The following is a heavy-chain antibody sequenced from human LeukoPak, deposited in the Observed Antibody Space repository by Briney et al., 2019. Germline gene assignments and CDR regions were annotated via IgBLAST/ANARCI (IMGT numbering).Heavy chain of an antibody. CDR2: IKQDGSEK. Sequence: GGSLRLSCAASGFTFSSYWMSWVRQAPGKGLEWVAHIKQDGSEKYYVDSVKGRFTISRDNAKNSLYLQMNSLRAEDTAVYYCAREEPYYYDSSGYLHSWGQGTLVTVSS. J-gene: IGHJ1*01. V-gene: IGHV3-7*01. CDR3: AREEPYYYDSSGYLHS. CDR1: GFTFSSYW. D-gene: IGHD3-22*01.